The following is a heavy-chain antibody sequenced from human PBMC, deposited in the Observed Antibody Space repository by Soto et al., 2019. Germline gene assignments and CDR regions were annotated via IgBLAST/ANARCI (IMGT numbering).Heavy chain of an antibody. Sequence: SETLSLTCAVYGGSFSGYYWSWIRQPQGKGLEWIGEINHSGSTNYNPSLKSRVAISVDTSKNQFSLKLSSVTTADTAVYYCARSTAMVTRVGYYYYMDVWGKGTTVTVSS. J-gene: IGHJ6*03. D-gene: IGHD5-18*01. V-gene: IGHV4-34*01. CDR3: ARSTAMVTRVGYYYYMDV. CDR2: INHSGST. CDR1: GGSFSGYY.